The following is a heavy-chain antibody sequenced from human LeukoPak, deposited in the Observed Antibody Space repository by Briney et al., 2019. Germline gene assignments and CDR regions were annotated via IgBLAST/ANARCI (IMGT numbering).Heavy chain of an antibody. D-gene: IGHD3-22*01. J-gene: IGHJ3*02. Sequence: GESLQFSCQGSGYSFTSYWIGWVRQMPGKGLEWMGIIYPGDSDTRYSPSFQGQVTISAAKSISTAYLQWSSQKASDTAMYYCAKHGPRITMIVHRAFDIWGQGIMVT. V-gene: IGHV5-51*01. CDR1: GYSFTSYW. CDR2: IYPGDSDT. CDR3: AKHGPRITMIVHRAFDI.